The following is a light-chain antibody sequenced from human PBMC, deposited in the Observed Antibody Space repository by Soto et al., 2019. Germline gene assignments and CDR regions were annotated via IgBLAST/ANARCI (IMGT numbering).Light chain of an antibody. CDR1: RSVSSY. Sequence: EIVLTQSPATLSLSQGETATLSCRATRSVSSYLAWYQQKPGQAPRLLIYGSSNRATGIPDRFIGSGFGTDFTLTIDRLEPEDFAVYYCHQYGRSLSTFGQGTKVDIK. J-gene: IGKJ1*01. CDR2: GSS. V-gene: IGKV3-20*01. CDR3: HQYGRSLST.